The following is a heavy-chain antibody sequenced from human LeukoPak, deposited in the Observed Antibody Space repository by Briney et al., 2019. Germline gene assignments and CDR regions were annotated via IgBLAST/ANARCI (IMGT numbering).Heavy chain of an antibody. Sequence: SETLSLTCSVSVGSIGSYYWSWIRQPPGKGLEWIGYIYYSGRTNYNPSLKSRVTMSVDTSKNKFSLKLTSVTAADTAVYYCARLRPVAGYDAFDIWGHGTMVTVSS. CDR1: VGSIGSYY. J-gene: IGHJ3*02. D-gene: IGHD6-19*01. V-gene: IGHV4-59*08. CDR3: ARLRPVAGYDAFDI. CDR2: IYYSGRT.